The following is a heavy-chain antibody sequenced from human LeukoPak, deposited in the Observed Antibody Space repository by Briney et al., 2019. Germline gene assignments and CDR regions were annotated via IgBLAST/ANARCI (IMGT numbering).Heavy chain of an antibody. J-gene: IGHJ4*02. D-gene: IGHD3-16*01. CDR3: ARAVPGELPLDY. Sequence: SETLSLTCAVYGGSFSGYYWSWIRQPPGKGLEWIGEINHSGSTNYNPSLKSRVTISVDTSKNQFSLKLSSVTAADTAVYYCARAVPGELPLDYWGQGTLVTVSS. CDR2: INHSGST. V-gene: IGHV4-34*01. CDR1: GGSFSGYY.